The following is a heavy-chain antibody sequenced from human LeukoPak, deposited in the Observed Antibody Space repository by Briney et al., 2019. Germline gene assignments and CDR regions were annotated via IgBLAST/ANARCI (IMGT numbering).Heavy chain of an antibody. J-gene: IGHJ5*02. V-gene: IGHV1-69*13. D-gene: IGHD3-3*01. CDR2: IIPIFGTA. CDR3: ARDRITIFGVARYNWFDP. CDR1: GGTFSSYA. Sequence: ASVKVSCKASGGTFSSYAICWVRQAPGQGLEWMGGIIPIFGTANYAQKFQGRVTITADESTSTAYMELSSLRSEDTAVYYCARDRITIFGVARYNWFDPWGQGTLVTVSS.